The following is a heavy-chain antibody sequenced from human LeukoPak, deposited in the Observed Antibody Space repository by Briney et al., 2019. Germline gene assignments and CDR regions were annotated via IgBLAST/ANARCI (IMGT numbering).Heavy chain of an antibody. CDR3: ARDSCSSTSCYYYYGMDV. V-gene: IGHV3-48*01. J-gene: IGHJ6*02. D-gene: IGHD2-2*01. CDR1: GFTFSSYS. Sequence: PGGSLRLSCAASGFTFSSYSMNWVRQPPGKGLEWVSNIGTSSTTIYYADSVKGRFTISRDNAKNSLYLQMNSLRAEDTAVYYCARDSCSSTSCYYYYGMDVWGQGTTVTVSS. CDR2: IGTSSTTI.